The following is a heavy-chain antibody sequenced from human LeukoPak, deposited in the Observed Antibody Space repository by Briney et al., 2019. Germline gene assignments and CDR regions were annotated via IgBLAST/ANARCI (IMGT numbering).Heavy chain of an antibody. D-gene: IGHD3-22*01. CDR3: TTDPEYYDSSGYYYGLDDY. J-gene: IGHJ4*02. V-gene: IGHV3-15*01. CDR1: GFTFSNAW. Sequence: GGSLRLSCAASGFTFSNAWMSWVRQAPGKGLEWVGRIKSKTDGGTTDYAAPVKGRFTNPRDDSKNTLYLQMNSLKTEDTAVYYCTTDPEYYDSSGYYYGLDDYWGQGTLVTVSS. CDR2: IKSKTDGGTT.